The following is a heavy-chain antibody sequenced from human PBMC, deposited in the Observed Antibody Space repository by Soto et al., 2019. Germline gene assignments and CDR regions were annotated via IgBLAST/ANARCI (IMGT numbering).Heavy chain of an antibody. CDR3: AREPALSGSYYYYYYGMDV. CDR1: GYTFTSYG. Sequence: GASVKVSCKASGYTFTSYGISWVRQAPGQGLEWMGWISAYNGNTNYAQKLQGRVTMTTDTSTSTAYMELRSLRSDDMAVYYCAREPALSGSYYYYYYGMDVWGQGTTVTVSS. CDR2: ISAYNGNT. V-gene: IGHV1-18*03. D-gene: IGHD1-26*01. J-gene: IGHJ6*02.